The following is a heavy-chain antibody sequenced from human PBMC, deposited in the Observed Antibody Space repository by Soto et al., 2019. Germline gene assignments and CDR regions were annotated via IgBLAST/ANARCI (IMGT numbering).Heavy chain of an antibody. J-gene: IGHJ4*02. CDR2: IDPSGGST. Sequence: GASVKVSCKASGYTFTSYNIHWVRQAPGQGLEWMAIIDPSGGSTTYAQKFQGRLTVTRDTSTSTVYMELSSLRSEDTAIYYCARESEDLTSNFDYWGQGTLVTVSS. CDR3: ARESEDLTSNFDY. CDR1: GYTFTSYN. V-gene: IGHV1-46*01.